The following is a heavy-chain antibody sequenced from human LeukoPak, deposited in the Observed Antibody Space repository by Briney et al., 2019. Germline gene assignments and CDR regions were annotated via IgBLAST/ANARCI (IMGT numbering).Heavy chain of an antibody. D-gene: IGHD4-23*01. Sequence: GGSLRLSCAASGFTFSSYAMSWVRQAPGKGLEWVSAISGSGGSTYYADSVKGRFTISRDNSKNTLYLQMNSLRAEDTAVYYCARDGGKRRHGYFDLWGRGTLVTVSS. CDR3: ARDGGKRRHGYFDL. V-gene: IGHV3-23*01. CDR1: GFTFSSYA. CDR2: ISGSGGST. J-gene: IGHJ2*01.